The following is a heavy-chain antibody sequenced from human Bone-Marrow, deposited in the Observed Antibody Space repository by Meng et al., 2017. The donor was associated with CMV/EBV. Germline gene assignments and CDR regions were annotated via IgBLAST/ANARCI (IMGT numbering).Heavy chain of an antibody. J-gene: IGHJ6*02. V-gene: IGHV1-8*01. CDR1: GYTFTSYD. CDR2: MNPNRGNT. CDR3: ARGTLVTNCSSTSCYSQVEYYYYYYGMDV. D-gene: IGHD2-2*01. Sequence: ASVKVSRKASGYTFTSYDINWVRQATGQGLEWMGWMNPNRGNTGYAQRFQGRVTMNRNTSISTGYMELSSLRSEDTAVYYCARGTLVTNCSSTSCYSQVEYYYYYYGMDVWGQGNTVTVSS.